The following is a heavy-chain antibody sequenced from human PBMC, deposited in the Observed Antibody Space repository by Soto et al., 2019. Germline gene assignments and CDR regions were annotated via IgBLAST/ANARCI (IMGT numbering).Heavy chain of an antibody. CDR3: ARSGGTAMVLNWFDP. CDR1: GGTFSSYA. Sequence: SVKVSCKASGGTFSSYAISWVRQAPGQGLEWMGGIIPIFGTANYAQKFQGRVTITADESTSTAYMELSSLRSEDTAVYYCARSGGTAMVLNWFDPWGQGTLVTVSS. V-gene: IGHV1-69*13. CDR2: IIPIFGTA. J-gene: IGHJ5*02. D-gene: IGHD5-18*01.